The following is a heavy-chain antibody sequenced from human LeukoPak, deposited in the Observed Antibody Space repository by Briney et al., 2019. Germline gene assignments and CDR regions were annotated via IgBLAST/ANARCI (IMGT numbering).Heavy chain of an antibody. CDR1: GFTFSSYS. V-gene: IGHV3-48*04. J-gene: IGHJ6*03. D-gene: IGHD7-27*01. CDR2: ISSSSTI. Sequence: PGGSLRLSCAASGFTFSSYSMNWVRQAPGKGLEWVSYISSSSTIYYADSVKGRFTISRDNAKNSLYLQMNSLRAEDTAVYYCARDREANWEYYYYYYMDVWGKGTTVTVSS. CDR3: ARDREANWEYYYYYYMDV.